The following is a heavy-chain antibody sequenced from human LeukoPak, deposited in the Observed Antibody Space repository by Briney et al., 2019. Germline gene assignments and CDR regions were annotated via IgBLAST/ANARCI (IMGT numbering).Heavy chain of an antibody. CDR3: ARDRAIAAAGICWFDP. CDR2: IYTSGST. Sequence: PSETLSLTCTVSGGSISSYYWSWIRQPAGKGLEWIGRIYTSGSTNYNPSLKSRVTMSVDTSKNQFSLKLSSVTAADTAVYYCARDRAIAAAGICWFDPWGQGTLVTVSS. V-gene: IGHV4-4*07. D-gene: IGHD6-13*01. CDR1: GGSISSYY. J-gene: IGHJ5*02.